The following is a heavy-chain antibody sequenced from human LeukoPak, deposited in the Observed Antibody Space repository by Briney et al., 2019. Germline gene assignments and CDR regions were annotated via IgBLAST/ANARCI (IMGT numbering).Heavy chain of an antibody. Sequence: PGGSLRLSCAASGFTFSTYAMHWVRQAPGKGLEWVAFIRYGGNDERYADSVKGRFTISRDNSKNTLYLQMNSLRAEGTAVYYCAKGCYQLLYNDAFDIWGQGTMVTVSS. V-gene: IGHV3-30*02. CDR1: GFTFSTYA. CDR3: AKGCYQLLYNDAFDI. D-gene: IGHD2-2*02. CDR2: IRYGGNDE. J-gene: IGHJ3*02.